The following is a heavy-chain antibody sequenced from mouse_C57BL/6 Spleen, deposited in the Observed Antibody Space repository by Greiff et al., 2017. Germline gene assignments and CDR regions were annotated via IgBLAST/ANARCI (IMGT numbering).Heavy chain of an antibody. CDR3: AREDSSGGFDY. CDR1: GFTFSDYY. D-gene: IGHD3-2*02. CDR2: INYDGSST. V-gene: IGHV5-16*01. Sequence: DVKLVESEGGLVQPGSSMKLSCTASGFTFSDYYMAWVRQVPEKGLEWVANINYDGSSTYYLDSLKSRFIISRDNAKNILYLQMSSLKSEDTATYYCAREDSSGGFDYWGQGTTLTVSS. J-gene: IGHJ2*01.